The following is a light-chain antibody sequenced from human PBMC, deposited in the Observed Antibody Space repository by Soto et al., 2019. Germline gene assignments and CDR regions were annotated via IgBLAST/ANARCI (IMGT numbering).Light chain of an antibody. CDR2: GAS. CDR3: QQYNNWPRT. V-gene: IGKV3-20*01. Sequence: EIVLTQSPGTLSLSPGERATLSCRASQSVSSNLAWYQQKPGQAPRLLIYGASTRATGIPDRFSGSGSGTDFTLTISRLEPEDFAVYYCQQYNNWPRTFGQGTKVDIK. J-gene: IGKJ1*01. CDR1: QSVSSN.